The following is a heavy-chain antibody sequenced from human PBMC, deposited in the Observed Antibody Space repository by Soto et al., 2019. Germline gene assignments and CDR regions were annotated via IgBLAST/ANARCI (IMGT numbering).Heavy chain of an antibody. CDR3: ARQAYGSGSFYGMDV. V-gene: IGHV4-59*01. CDR1: GGSISSYY. CDR2: IYYSGST. J-gene: IGHJ6*02. D-gene: IGHD3-10*01. Sequence: ASEILSLTCTASGGSISSYYWSWIPQPPGKGLEWIGYIYYSGSTNYNPSLKSRVTISVDTSKNQFSLKLSSVTAADTAVYYCARQAYGSGSFYGMDVWGQGTTVTVSS.